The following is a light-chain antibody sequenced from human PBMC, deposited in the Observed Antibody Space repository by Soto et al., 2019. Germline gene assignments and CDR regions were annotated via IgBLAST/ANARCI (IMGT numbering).Light chain of an antibody. CDR1: SSDVGGYNY. J-gene: IGLJ2*01. CDR2: DVS. CDR3: SSYGGINNLV. Sequence: QSALTQPRSVSGSPGQSVTISCTGTSSDVGGYNYVSWYQQHPGKAPKLMIYDVSKRPSGVPDRFSGSKSGNTASLTISGLQAEDEADYYCSSYGGINNLVFGGGTKVTVL. V-gene: IGLV2-11*01.